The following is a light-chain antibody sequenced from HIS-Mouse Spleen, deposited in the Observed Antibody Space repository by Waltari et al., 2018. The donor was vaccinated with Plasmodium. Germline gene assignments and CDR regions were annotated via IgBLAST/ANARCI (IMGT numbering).Light chain of an antibody. J-gene: IGLJ2*01. CDR1: HSAVGGYNY. V-gene: IGLV2-14*03. Sequence: QSALTQPASVSGSPGQSITIPCTGTHSAVGGYNYVSWYQQHPGKAPKRMIYDVSNRPSGVSNRFSGSKSGNTASLTISGLQAEDEADYYCSSYTSSSTLVFGGGTKLTVL. CDR2: DVS. CDR3: SSYTSSSTLV.